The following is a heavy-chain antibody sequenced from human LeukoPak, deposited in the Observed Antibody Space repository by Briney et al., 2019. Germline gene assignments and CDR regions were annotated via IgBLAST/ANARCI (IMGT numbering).Heavy chain of an antibody. CDR2: IYYSGST. J-gene: IGHJ5*02. CDR3: ARVGQQWLVLSWFDP. D-gene: IGHD6-19*01. Sequence: SETLSLTCTVSGGSISSSSYYWGWIRQPPGKGLEWIGSIYYSGSTYYNPSLKSRVTISVDTSKNQFSLKLSSVTAADTAVYYCARVGQQWLVLSWFDPWGQGTLVTVSS. CDR1: GGSISSSSYY. V-gene: IGHV4-39*07.